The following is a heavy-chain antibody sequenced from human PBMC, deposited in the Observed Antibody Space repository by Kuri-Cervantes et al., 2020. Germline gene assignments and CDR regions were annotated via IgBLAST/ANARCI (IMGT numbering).Heavy chain of an antibody. V-gene: IGHV3-30-3*01. J-gene: IGHJ6*02. CDR1: GFTFGDYA. CDR3: ARGGMVRGVMGLSFGYRSHYYYGMDV. CDR2: TSYDGSNK. D-gene: IGHD3-10*01. Sequence: GESLKISCTASGFTFGDYAMSWVRQAPGKGLEWVAVTSYDGSNKYYADSVKGRFTISRDNSKNTLYVQMNSLRAEDTAVYYCARGGMVRGVMGLSFGYRSHYYYGMDVWGQGTTVTVSS.